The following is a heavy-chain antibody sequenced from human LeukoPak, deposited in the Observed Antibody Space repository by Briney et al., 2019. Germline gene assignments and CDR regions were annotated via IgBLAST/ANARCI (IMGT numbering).Heavy chain of an antibody. CDR3: AGDRHMGATSVGGGEFDY. V-gene: IGHV1-69*05. D-gene: IGHD5-12*01. Sequence: ASVKVSCKASGGTFSSYAISWVRQAPGQGLEWMGRIIPIFGTANYAQKFQGRVTITTDESTSTAYMELSSLRSEDTALYYCAGDRHMGATSVGGGEFDYWGQGTLVTVSS. J-gene: IGHJ4*02. CDR2: IIPIFGTA. CDR1: GGTFSSYA.